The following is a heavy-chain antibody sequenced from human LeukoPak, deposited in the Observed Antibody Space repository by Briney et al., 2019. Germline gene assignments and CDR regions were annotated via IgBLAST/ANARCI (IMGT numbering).Heavy chain of an antibody. J-gene: IGHJ4*02. D-gene: IGHD2-2*02. CDR2: ISGSGGST. V-gene: IGHV3-23*01. CDR1: GFTFSSYA. Sequence: GGSLRLSCAASGFTFSSYAMSWVRQAPGKGLEWVSAISGSGGSTYYADSVKGRFTISRDNSKNTLYLQMSSLRAEDTAVYYCAKVDGYQLLYGTFDYWGQGTLVTVSS. CDR3: AKVDGYQLLYGTFDY.